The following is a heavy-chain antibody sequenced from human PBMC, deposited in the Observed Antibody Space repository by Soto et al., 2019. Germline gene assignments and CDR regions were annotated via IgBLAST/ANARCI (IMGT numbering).Heavy chain of an antibody. CDR3: ARGIAAAGELDY. D-gene: IGHD6-13*01. CDR1: GGSISSYY. CDR2: IYYSGST. J-gene: IGHJ4*02. Sequence: SETLSLTCTVSGGSISSYYWSWIRQPPGKGLEWIGYIYYSGSTNYNPSLKSRVTISVDTSKNQFSLKLSSVTAADTAVYYCARGIAAAGELDYCGQGTLVPVSS. V-gene: IGHV4-59*08.